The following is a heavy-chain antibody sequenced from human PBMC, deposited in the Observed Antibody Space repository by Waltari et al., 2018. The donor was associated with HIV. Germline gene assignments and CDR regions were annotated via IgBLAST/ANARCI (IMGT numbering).Heavy chain of an antibody. V-gene: IGHV3-30*04. J-gene: IGHJ6*02. D-gene: IGHD3-10*02. CDR3: ARNYVPNQNYYYYGMDV. CDR2: ISYGGRNL. Sequence: QVQLVESGGGVVQPGRSLRLSCAASGFTFSSYAMHWVRQAPGKGLEGVAIISYGGRNLYYADSVRGRFTISRDNSKNTLYVQMNSLTADDTAVYYCARNYVPNQNYYYYGMDVWGQGSTVTVSS. CDR1: GFTFSSYA.